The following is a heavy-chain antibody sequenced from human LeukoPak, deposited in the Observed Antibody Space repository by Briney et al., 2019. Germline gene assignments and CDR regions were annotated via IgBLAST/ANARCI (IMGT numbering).Heavy chain of an antibody. J-gene: IGHJ5*02. CDR3: ARGRMSAAGAGNWFDP. D-gene: IGHD6-13*01. Sequence: GGSLRLSCAASGFTFSDYAMGWVRQAPGKGLEWVSIISGGGGTTFYADSVRGRFSISRDNSKNALYLQMSSLRAEDTAIYYCARGRMSAAGAGNWFDPWGQGTLVTVSS. CDR1: GFTFSDYA. V-gene: IGHV3-23*01. CDR2: ISGGGGTT.